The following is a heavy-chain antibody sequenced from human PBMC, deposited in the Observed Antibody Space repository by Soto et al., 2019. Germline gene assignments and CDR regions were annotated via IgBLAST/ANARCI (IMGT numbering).Heavy chain of an antibody. J-gene: IGHJ4*02. CDR2: IWYDGSNK. Sequence: QVQLVESGGGVVQPGRSLRLSCAASGFTFSSYGMHWVRQAPGKGLEWVAVIWYDGSNKYYADSVKGRFTISRDNSKNTLYLQMNSLRAEDTAVYYCAREVVPRRGSIAARQSAFDYWGQGTLVTVSS. V-gene: IGHV3-33*01. CDR3: AREVVPRRGSIAARQSAFDY. D-gene: IGHD6-6*01. CDR1: GFTFSSYG.